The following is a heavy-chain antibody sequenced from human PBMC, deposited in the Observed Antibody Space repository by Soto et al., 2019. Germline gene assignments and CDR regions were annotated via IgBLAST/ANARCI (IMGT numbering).Heavy chain of an antibody. J-gene: IGHJ5*02. V-gene: IGHV4-59*08. CDR3: VKGGTSKFDP. Sequence: PLETLSLTCTVSDGSISSYYWSWIRQPPGKGLEWIGYIYYSGSTNYNPSLKSRVTISVDTSKNQFSLKLSSVTAADTAVYYCVKGGTSKFDPWGQGTLVTVSS. CDR2: IYYSGST. CDR1: DGSISSYY. D-gene: IGHD1-26*01.